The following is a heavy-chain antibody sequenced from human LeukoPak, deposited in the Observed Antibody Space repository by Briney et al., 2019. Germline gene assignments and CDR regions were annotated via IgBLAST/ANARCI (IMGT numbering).Heavy chain of an antibody. CDR1: GGSFSGYY. J-gene: IGHJ4*02. Sequence: SETLSLTCAVYGGSFSGYYWSWIRQPPGKGLEWIGEINHSGSTNYNPSLKSRVTISVDTSKNQFSLKLSSVTAADTAVYYCARAVTARPLDYWGQGTLVTVSS. D-gene: IGHD6-6*01. CDR2: INHSGST. CDR3: ARAVTARPLDY. V-gene: IGHV4-34*01.